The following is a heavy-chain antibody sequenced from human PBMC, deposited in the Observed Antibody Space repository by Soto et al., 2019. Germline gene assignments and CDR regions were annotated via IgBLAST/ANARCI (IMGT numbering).Heavy chain of an antibody. D-gene: IGHD3-3*01. J-gene: IGHJ6*02. CDR3: ARGDQRTTWGRDYDFWNVYYYYGMDV. V-gene: IGHV4-59*01. Sequence: SETLSLTCTVSGGSISSYYWSWIRQPPGKGLEWIGYIYYSGSTNYNPSLKSRVTISVDTSKNQFSLKLSSVTAADTAVYYCARGDQRTTWGRDYDFWNVYYYYGMDVWGHGTTVTVSS. CDR1: GGSISSYY. CDR2: IYYSGST.